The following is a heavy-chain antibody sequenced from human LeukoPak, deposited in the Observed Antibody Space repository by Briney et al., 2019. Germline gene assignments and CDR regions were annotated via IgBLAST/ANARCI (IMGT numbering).Heavy chain of an antibody. CDR3: TTATGTTDDAFDI. CDR1: GFTFSNAW. J-gene: IGHJ3*02. D-gene: IGHD1-1*01. V-gene: IGHV3-15*01. CDR2: IKSKTDGGTT. Sequence: GGSPRLSCAASGFTFSNAWMSWVRQAPGKGLEWVGRIKSKTDGGTTDYAAPVKGRFTISRDDSKNTLYLQMNSLKTEDTAVYYCTTATGTTDDAFDIWGQGTMVTVSS.